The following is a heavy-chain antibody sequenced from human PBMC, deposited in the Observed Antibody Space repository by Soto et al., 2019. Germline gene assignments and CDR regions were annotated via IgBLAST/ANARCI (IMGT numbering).Heavy chain of an antibody. Sequence: QVRLVQSGPEVKRPGSSVKISCKASGGTFSGSTITWVRQAPRQGLEWVGRTIPVLGTTDTAQKFQGRVTIIEGQSTGTVYIELRSRRSEDTAIYCCARERGVDSGAFEAPWGQGTLVTGSS. CDR1: GGTFSGST. CDR3: ARERGVDSGAFEAP. D-gene: IGHD2-15*01. V-gene: IGHV1-69*08. CDR2: TIPVLGTT. J-gene: IGHJ5*02.